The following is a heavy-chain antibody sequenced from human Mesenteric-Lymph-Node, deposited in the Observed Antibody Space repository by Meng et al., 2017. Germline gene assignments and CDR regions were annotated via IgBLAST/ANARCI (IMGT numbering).Heavy chain of an antibody. CDR2: IYHSGST. D-gene: IGHD6-19*01. CDR1: GGSISSSNW. CDR3: ARVGQWLPIDY. Sequence: GSGPGLVKPSGTLSLPCVGSGGSISSSNWWSWVRQPPGKGLEWIGEIYHSGSTNYNPSLKSRVTISVDKSKNQFSLNLSSVTAADTAVYYCARVGQWLPIDYWGQGTLVTVSS. J-gene: IGHJ4*02. V-gene: IGHV4-4*02.